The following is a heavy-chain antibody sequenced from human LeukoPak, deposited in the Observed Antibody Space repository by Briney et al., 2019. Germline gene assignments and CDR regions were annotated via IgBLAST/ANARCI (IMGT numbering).Heavy chain of an antibody. V-gene: IGHV3-33*01. CDR3: ARSLSWGVTTFEDWFDP. Sequence: GGSLRLSCAASGFTFSSYGMHWVRQAPGKGLEWVAVIWYDGSNKYYADSVKGRFTISRDNSKNTLYLQMNSLRAEDTAVYYCARSLSWGVTTFEDWFDPWGQETLVTVSS. CDR2: IWYDGSNK. D-gene: IGHD4-11*01. CDR1: GFTFSSYG. J-gene: IGHJ5*02.